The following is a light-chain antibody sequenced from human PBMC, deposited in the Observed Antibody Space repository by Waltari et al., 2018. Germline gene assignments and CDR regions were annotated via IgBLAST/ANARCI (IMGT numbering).Light chain of an antibody. V-gene: IGLV2-23*01. CDR3: CSYAGSSTLL. Sequence: QSALTQPAAASGSPGKSITVPCTGPSSDVGGYNLVSWYQQHPGKAPKLMIYEGSKRPSGVSNRFSGSKSGNTASLTISGLQAEDEADYYCCSYAGSSTLLFGGGTKVTVL. CDR1: SSDVGGYNL. J-gene: IGLJ2*01. CDR2: EGS.